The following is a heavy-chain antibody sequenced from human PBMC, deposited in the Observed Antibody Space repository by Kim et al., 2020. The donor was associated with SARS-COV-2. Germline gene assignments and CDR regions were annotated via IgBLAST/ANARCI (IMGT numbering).Heavy chain of an antibody. CDR2: IYTSGST. D-gene: IGHD3-10*01. V-gene: IGHV4-61*02. Sequence: SETLSLTCTVSGGSISSGSYYWSWIRQPAGKGLEWIGRIYTSGSTNYNPSLKSRVTISVDTSKNQFSLKLGSVTAADTAVYYCARDLIHIYGSGSYYTYSGFDPWGQGTLVTVSS. CDR1: GGSISSGSYY. CDR3: ARDLIHIYGSGSYYTYSGFDP. J-gene: IGHJ5*02.